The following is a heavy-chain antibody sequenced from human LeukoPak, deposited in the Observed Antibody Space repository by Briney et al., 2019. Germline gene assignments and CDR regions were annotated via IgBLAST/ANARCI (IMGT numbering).Heavy chain of an antibody. V-gene: IGHV4-30-4*01. CDR1: GGSISTGDYY. D-gene: IGHD3-22*01. CDR3: ATYYDSSGPTLDN. CDR2: IYYSGTT. J-gene: IGHJ4*02. Sequence: SETLSLTCTVSGGSISTGDYYWSWIRQPPGKGLEWIGHIYYSGTTYYSPSLKSRLIISVDTSKNQFSLRLNSVTAADTAAYYCATYYDSSGPTLDNWGQGTLVSVSS.